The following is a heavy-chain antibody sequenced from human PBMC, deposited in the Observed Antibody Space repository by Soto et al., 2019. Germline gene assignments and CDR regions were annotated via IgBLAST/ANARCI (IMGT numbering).Heavy chain of an antibody. V-gene: IGHV1-3*05. Sequence: QVQLVQSGAEEKKPGASVKVSCKASGYTFTSYAMHWVRQAPGQRLEWMGWINAGNGNTKYSQKFQGRVTITRDTPASPAPMGLGSPRSEDTAVYYWARDHALGGLRGGGDYWGQGTLVTVSS. J-gene: IGHJ4*02. CDR1: GYTFTSYA. D-gene: IGHD5-12*01. CDR3: ARDHALGGLRGGGDY. CDR2: INAGNGNT.